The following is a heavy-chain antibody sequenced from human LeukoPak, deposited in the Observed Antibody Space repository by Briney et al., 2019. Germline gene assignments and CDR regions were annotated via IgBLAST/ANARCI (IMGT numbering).Heavy chain of an antibody. CDR3: ASLLSSGWSPGPNDAFDI. CDR2: IYHSGST. D-gene: IGHD6-19*01. J-gene: IGHJ3*02. V-gene: IGHV4-4*02. Sequence: KPSGTLSLTCAVSGGSISSSNWWSWVRQPPGKGLAWIGEIYHSGSTNYNPSLKSRVTISVDKSKNQFSLKLSSVTAADTAVYYCASLLSSGWSPGPNDAFDIWGQGTMVTVSS. CDR1: GGSISSSNW.